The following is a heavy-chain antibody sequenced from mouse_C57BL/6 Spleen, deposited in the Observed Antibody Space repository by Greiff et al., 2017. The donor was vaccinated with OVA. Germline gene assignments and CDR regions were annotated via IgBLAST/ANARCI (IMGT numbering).Heavy chain of an antibody. V-gene: IGHV1-42*01. Sequence: VQLKESGPELVKPGASVKISCKASGYSFTGYYMNWVKQSPEKSLEWIGEINPSTGGTTYNQKFKAKATLTVDKSSSTAYMQLKSLTSEDSAVYYCARAGRHAMDYWGQGTSVTVSS. J-gene: IGHJ4*01. CDR3: ARAGRHAMDY. CDR2: INPSTGGT. CDR1: GYSFTGYY.